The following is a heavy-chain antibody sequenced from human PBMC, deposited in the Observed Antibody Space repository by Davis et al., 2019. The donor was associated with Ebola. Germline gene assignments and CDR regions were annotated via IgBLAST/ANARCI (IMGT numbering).Heavy chain of an antibody. D-gene: IGHD2-21*02. CDR2: IYYRGST. Sequence: LRLSCAASGFTFSSYWMHWVRQHPGKGLEWIGYIYYRGSTFYNPSLKSRLSISVDTSKNQFSLKLSSVTAADTAVYYCARGGADFEDYFDYWGQGTLVTVSS. CDR1: GFTFSSYW. V-gene: IGHV4-31*02. J-gene: IGHJ4*02. CDR3: ARGGADFEDYFDY.